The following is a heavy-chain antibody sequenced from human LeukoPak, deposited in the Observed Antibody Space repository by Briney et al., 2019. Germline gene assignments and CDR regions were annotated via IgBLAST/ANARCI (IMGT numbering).Heavy chain of an antibody. D-gene: IGHD1-26*01. CDR2: IYYSGRT. CDR1: GGSINSDITSY. J-gene: IGHJ6*03. V-gene: IGHV4-39*07. Sequence: PSETLSLTCSVSGGSINSDITSYWGWIRQPPGKGLEWIGSIYYSGRTYSNPSLKSRVTISVDTSKNQFSLTLSSVTAADTAVYYCGREGWDYYYYMDVWGKGTTVTVSS. CDR3: GREGWDYYYYMDV.